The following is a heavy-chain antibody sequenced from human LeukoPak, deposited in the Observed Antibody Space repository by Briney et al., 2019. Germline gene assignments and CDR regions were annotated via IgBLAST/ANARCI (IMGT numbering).Heavy chain of an antibody. Sequence: GASVKVSCKASGYTFTSYYMHWVRQAPGQGLEWMGIINPSGGSTGYAQKFQGRVTMTRDMSTSTVYMELSSLRSEDTAVYYCARGDSSGYYPPAGPFDYWGQGTLVTVSS. CDR1: GYTFTSYY. CDR2: INPSGGST. D-gene: IGHD3-22*01. CDR3: ARGDSSGYYPPAGPFDY. J-gene: IGHJ4*02. V-gene: IGHV1-46*01.